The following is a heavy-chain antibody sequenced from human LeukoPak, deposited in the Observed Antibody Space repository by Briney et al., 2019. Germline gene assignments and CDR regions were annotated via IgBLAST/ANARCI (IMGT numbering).Heavy chain of an antibody. CDR2: ISGSGGRT. CDR3: AKDLDSSGYYLGENFDY. Sequence: GGSLRLSCAASGFTFSSYSMNWVRQAPGKGLEWVARISGSGGRTYYAESVKGRSTISRDNSKTTLYLQMNSLRAEDKAVYYCAKDLDSSGYYLGENFDYWGQGTLVTVSS. J-gene: IGHJ4*02. CDR1: GFTFSSYS. D-gene: IGHD3-22*01. V-gene: IGHV3-23*01.